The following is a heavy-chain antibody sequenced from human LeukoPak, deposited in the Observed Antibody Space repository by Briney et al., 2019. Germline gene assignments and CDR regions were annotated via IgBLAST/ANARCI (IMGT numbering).Heavy chain of an antibody. Sequence: SETLSLTCIVSGGSISSDNYYWAWIRQPPGKGLEWIGIIYYNGITYYNPSLKSRLTISVDTSKNLFSLKLSSVTAADTAVFYCAGSDYYYYMDVWGKGTTVTVSS. CDR1: GGSISSDNYY. CDR2: IYYNGIT. J-gene: IGHJ6*03. V-gene: IGHV4-39*02. CDR3: AGSDYYYYMDV. D-gene: IGHD3-10*01.